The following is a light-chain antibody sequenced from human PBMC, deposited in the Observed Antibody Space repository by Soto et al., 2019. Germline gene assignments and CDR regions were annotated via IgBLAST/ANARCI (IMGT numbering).Light chain of an antibody. V-gene: IGLV1-47*02. CDR1: SSNIGSNY. CDR3: AAWDDSLSGYVV. Sequence: QYVLTQPPSASGTPGQRVTNSCSGSSSNIGSNYLYWYQQFPGTAPNLLIHSNNQRPSGVPDRFSGSKSGTSGSLAISGLRSEDEADYYCAAWDDSLSGYVVFGGGTKLTVL. J-gene: IGLJ2*01. CDR2: SNN.